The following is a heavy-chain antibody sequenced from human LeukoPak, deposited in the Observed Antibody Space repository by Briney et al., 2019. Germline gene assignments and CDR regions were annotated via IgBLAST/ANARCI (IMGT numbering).Heavy chain of an antibody. CDR1: GFTFSDYY. J-gene: IGHJ3*02. D-gene: IGHD6-13*01. V-gene: IGHV3-11*03. CDR3: ARTVAAAGYGAFDI. Sequence: GGSLRLSCAASGFTFSDYYMGWIRQAPGKGLEWVSYISSSSSYTNYADSVKGRFTISRDNAKNSLYLQMNSLRAEDTAVYYCARTVAAAGYGAFDIWGQGTMVTVSS. CDR2: ISSSSSYT.